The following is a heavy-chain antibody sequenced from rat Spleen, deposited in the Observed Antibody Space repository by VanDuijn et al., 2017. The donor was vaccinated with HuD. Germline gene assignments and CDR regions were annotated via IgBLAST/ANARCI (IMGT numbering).Heavy chain of an antibody. CDR2: ISYEGNTA. CDR3: ARQEDYGGYSRDYFGH. Sequence: EVQLVESGGVLVQPGRSMKLSCAASGFTFSDYYMAWVRQAPKKGLEWVASISYEGNTAFYGDSMKGRFTISRDNAKSTLYLQISSLRSEDTATYYCARQEDYGGYSRDYFGHWGQGVVVTVSS. D-gene: IGHD1-11*01. V-gene: IGHV5-22*01. CDR1: GFTFSDYY. J-gene: IGHJ2*01.